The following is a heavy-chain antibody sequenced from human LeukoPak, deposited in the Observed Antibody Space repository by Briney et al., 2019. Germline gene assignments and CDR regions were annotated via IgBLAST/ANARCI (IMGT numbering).Heavy chain of an antibody. D-gene: IGHD2-2*01. CDR3: ARLGAGYCSSTSCQSYYYYYGMDV. Sequence: SVKVSCKASGGTFSTYAISWVGQAPGQGLEWMGGISPIFGTANYAQKFQGRVTITADESTSTAYMELSSLRSEDTAVYCCARLGAGYCSSTSCQSYYYYYGMDVWGQGTTVTVSS. J-gene: IGHJ6*02. CDR1: GGTFSTYA. CDR2: ISPIFGTA. V-gene: IGHV1-69*01.